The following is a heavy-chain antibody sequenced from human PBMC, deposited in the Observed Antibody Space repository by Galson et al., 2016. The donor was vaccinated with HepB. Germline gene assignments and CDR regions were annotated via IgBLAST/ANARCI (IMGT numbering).Heavy chain of an antibody. J-gene: IGHJ6*02. CDR1: GFTFSDYA. V-gene: IGHV3-33*06. CDR3: AKEKIAYSNTWAGGRGMDV. D-gene: IGHD6-13*01. Sequence: SLRLSCAASGFTFSDYAMHWVRQPPGKGLEWVAIIWYHDGIKKLYSDSVRDRFTISRDNSKSTVYLQMSSLRGDDTAIYYCAKEKIAYSNTWAGGRGMDVWGRGTTVTV. CDR2: IWYHDGIKK.